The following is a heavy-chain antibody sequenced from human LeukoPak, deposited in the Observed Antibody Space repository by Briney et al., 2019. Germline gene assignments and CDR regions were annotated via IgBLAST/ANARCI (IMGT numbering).Heavy chain of an antibody. D-gene: IGHD6-6*01. CDR1: GGSISTNY. Sequence: KPSETLSLTCTVSGGSISTNYWSWIRQPPGKGLEWIGYIYYSGSTNYNPSLKSRVTISVDTSKNQFSLKLSSVTAADTAVYYCARTNLAARTYYYYMDVWGKGTTVTVSS. CDR3: ARTNLAARTYYYYMDV. J-gene: IGHJ6*03. CDR2: IYYSGST. V-gene: IGHV4-59*01.